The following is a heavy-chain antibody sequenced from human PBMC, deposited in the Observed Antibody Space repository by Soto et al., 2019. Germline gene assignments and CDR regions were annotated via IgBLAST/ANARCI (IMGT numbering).Heavy chain of an antibody. CDR1: GFTFSSYS. D-gene: IGHD3-9*01. CDR2: ISTSSSYI. V-gene: IGHV3-21*01. Sequence: PGGSLRLSCAASGFTFSSYSMNWVRQAPGKGLEWVSSISTSSSYIFYADSVKGRFTISRDNAKNSLYLQMNSLRAEDTAVYYCASRTELRYFEWLQDAFDIWGQGTMVTVSS. CDR3: ASRTELRYFEWLQDAFDI. J-gene: IGHJ3*02.